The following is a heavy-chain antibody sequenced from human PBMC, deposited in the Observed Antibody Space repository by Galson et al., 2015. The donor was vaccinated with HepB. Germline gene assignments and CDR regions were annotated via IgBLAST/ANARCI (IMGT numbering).Heavy chain of an antibody. J-gene: IGHJ4*02. V-gene: IGHV3-23*01. Sequence: SLRLSCAASGFTFSSSAMIWVRQAPGKGLEWVSAVSGGGGTYYAGSVKGRFTISRDNSKNTLYLQMNSLRAEDTAVYYCAKVGAYSHYFDYWGQGTLVTVSS. CDR2: VSGGGGT. D-gene: IGHD2-15*01. CDR1: GFTFSSSA. CDR3: AKVGAYSHYFDY.